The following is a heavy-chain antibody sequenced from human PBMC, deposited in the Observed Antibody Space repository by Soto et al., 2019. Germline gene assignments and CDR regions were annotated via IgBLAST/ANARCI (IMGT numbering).Heavy chain of an antibody. CDR3: ATLGYCSSTSCYMGLDSEGMDV. CDR2: IIPIFGTA. J-gene: IGHJ6*02. CDR1: GVTFSSYA. Sequence: SVKVSCKASGVTFSSYAISWVRQAPGQGLEWMGGIIPIFGTANYAQKFQGRVTITADESTSTAYMELSSLRSEDTAVYYCATLGYCSSTSCYMGLDSEGMDVWGQGTTVTAP. V-gene: IGHV1-69*13. D-gene: IGHD2-2*02.